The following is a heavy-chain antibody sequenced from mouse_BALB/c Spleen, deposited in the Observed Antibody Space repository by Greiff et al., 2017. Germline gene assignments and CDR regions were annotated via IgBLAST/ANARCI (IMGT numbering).Heavy chain of an antibody. CDR1: GYTFTDYA. J-gene: IGHJ4*01. CDR2: ISTYYGDA. CDR3: ARGEGLRSYAMDY. Sequence: VKLMESGAELVRPGVSVKISCKGSGYTFTDYAMHWVKQSHAKSLEWIGVISTYYGDASYNQKFKGKATMTVDKSSSTAYMELARLTSEDSAIYYCARGEGLRSYAMDYWGQGTSVTVSS. D-gene: IGHD1-1*01. V-gene: IGHV1S137*01.